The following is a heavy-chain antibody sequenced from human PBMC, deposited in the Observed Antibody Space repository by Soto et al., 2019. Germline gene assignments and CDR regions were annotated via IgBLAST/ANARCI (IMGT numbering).Heavy chain of an antibody. CDR3: ARVAYCSGGACYPDA. D-gene: IGHD2-15*01. Sequence: QVQLVESGGGVVQPGRSLRLSCAASGFRFNTHAMHWVRQAPGKGLEWVAVIWYDGSNEDYVNSVKGRFTISRDNSKNMFNLQMNSLRVEDTGVYYCARVAYCSGGACYPDAWGQGTLVTVSP. V-gene: IGHV3-33*01. CDR1: GFRFNTHA. J-gene: IGHJ5*02. CDR2: IWYDGSNE.